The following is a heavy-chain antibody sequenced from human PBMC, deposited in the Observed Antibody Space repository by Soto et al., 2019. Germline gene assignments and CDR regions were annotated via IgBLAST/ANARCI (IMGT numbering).Heavy chain of an antibody. Sequence: QVQLQESGPGLVKPSQTLSLTCTVSGGSISSGDYYWSWIRQPPGKGLEWIGYIYYSGSTYYNPSRRRRVTISVDTSKNQFSLKLRSVTAADTAVYYCARDVPLPYLYWANYYYGMDVWGQGTTVTVSS. D-gene: IGHD2-8*02. CDR2: IYYSGST. J-gene: IGHJ6*02. CDR3: ARDVPLPYLYWANYYYGMDV. V-gene: IGHV4-30-4*01. CDR1: GGSISSGDYY.